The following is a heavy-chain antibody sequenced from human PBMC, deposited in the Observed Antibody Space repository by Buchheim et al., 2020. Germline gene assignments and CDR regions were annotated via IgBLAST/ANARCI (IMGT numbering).Heavy chain of an antibody. Sequence: EVQLVESGGGLVQPGGSLRLSCAASGFTFRSYWMHWVRQAPGKGLVWVSVISSDGSTTRYADSVKGRFTISRDNAKNTLYLQMNSLRAEDTAVYYCARTRYTSSGGYWGQGTL. CDR1: GFTFRSYW. D-gene: IGHD6-13*01. J-gene: IGHJ4*02. V-gene: IGHV3-74*01. CDR2: ISSDGSTT. CDR3: ARTRYTSSGGY.